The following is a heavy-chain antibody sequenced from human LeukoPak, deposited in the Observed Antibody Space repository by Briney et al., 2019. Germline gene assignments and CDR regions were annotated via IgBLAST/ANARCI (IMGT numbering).Heavy chain of an antibody. Sequence: GGSLRLSCAASGFTFSSYAMSWVRQAPGKGLEWVSTISGFGESTFYADSVKGRFTISRDNSKDTLYLQMNTLRADDTAVYYCAKGGHFSWFDPWGQGTLVTVFS. CDR2: ISGFGEST. CDR3: AKGGHFSWFDP. J-gene: IGHJ5*02. CDR1: GFTFSSYA. D-gene: IGHD1-26*01. V-gene: IGHV3-23*01.